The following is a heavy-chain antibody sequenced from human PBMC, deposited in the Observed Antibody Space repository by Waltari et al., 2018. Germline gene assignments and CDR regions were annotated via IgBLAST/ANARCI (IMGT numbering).Heavy chain of an antibody. CDR2: ISWDGGST. V-gene: IGHV3-43D*03. J-gene: IGHJ4*02. CDR1: GFTFDVYA. D-gene: IGHD6-19*01. Sequence: EVQLVESGGVVVQPGGSLRLSCAASGFTFDVYAMHWVRQAPGKGLEWVSLISWDGGSTYYADSVKGRFTISRDNSKNSLYLQMNSLRAEDTALYYCAKGGIAVAGPFDYWGQGTLVTVSS. CDR3: AKGGIAVAGPFDY.